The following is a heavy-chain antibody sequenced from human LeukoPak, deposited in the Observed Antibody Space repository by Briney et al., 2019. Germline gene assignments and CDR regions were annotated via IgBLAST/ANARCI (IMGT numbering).Heavy chain of an antibody. CDR3: ARPASSGDDAFDI. V-gene: IGHV4-4*07. J-gene: IGHJ3*02. D-gene: IGHD3-10*01. Sequence: ASETLSLTCTVSGCSISSYYWSWIRQPAGKGLEWIGRIYTSGSTNYNPSLKSRVTISVDTSKKQFSLKLSSVTAADTAVYYCARPASSGDDAFDIWGQGTMVTVSS. CDR2: IYTSGST. CDR1: GCSISSYY.